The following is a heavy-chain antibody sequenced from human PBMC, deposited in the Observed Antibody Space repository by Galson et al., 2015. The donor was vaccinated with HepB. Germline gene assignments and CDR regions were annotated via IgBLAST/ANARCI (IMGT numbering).Heavy chain of an antibody. D-gene: IGHD5-12*01. CDR1: GFTFSDYY. V-gene: IGHV3-11*05. CDR3: ARDGSLSRGYSGYDHIHVAFDI. CDR2: ISSSSSYT. Sequence: SLRLSCAASGFTFSDYYMSWIRQAPGKGLEWVSYISSSSSYTNYADSVKGRFTISRDNAKNSLYLQMNSLRAEDTAVYYCARDGSLSRGYSGYDHIHVAFDIWGQGTMVTVSS. J-gene: IGHJ3*02.